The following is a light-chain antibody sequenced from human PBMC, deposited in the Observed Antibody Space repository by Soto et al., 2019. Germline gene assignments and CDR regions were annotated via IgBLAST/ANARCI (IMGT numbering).Light chain of an antibody. J-gene: IGKJ3*01. Sequence: EIVLTQSPATLSLSPGERATLSCRASQSISSYLAWYQQKPDQAPRLLIYDASNRATGIPARFSGSGSGTDVTLTISSLEPEDCAVYYCHQRSTWPFTVSPRTKVDIK. V-gene: IGKV3-11*01. CDR1: QSISSY. CDR2: DAS. CDR3: HQRSTWPFT.